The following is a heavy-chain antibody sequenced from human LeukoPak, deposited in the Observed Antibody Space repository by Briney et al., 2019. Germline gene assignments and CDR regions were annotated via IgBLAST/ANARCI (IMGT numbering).Heavy chain of an antibody. Sequence: SETLSLTCAVYGGSFSVYYWTWIRQTPEKGLEWIGEMNPSGSTSYNPSLKSRVTISVDTSKNQFSLKLSSVTAADTAVYYCARGRQDVTMIVVVMTAVSYYLDVWGKGTTVTVS. CDR1: GGSFSVYY. CDR3: ARGRQDVTMIVVVMTAVSYYLDV. CDR2: MNPSGST. V-gene: IGHV4-34*01. D-gene: IGHD3-22*01. J-gene: IGHJ6*03.